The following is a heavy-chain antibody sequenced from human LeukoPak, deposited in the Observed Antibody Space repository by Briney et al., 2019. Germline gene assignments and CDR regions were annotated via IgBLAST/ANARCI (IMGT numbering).Heavy chain of an antibody. CDR1: GFTLPYG. Sequence: GGSLRLSCVVSGFTLPYGMSWVRQAPGKGLEWVSYVSATGYTTSYADSVKGRFTISRDNAKNTVFLQMDSLRADDTAVYYCARDRDWNSGFDYWGQGALVTVSS. V-gene: IGHV3-23*01. CDR3: ARDRDWNSGFDY. J-gene: IGHJ4*02. D-gene: IGHD1-7*01. CDR2: VSATGYTT.